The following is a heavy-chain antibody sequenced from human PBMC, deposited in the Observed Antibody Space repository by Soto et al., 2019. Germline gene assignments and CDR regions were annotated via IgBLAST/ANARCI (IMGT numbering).Heavy chain of an antibody. CDR3: ASPTPTPFYYIDV. J-gene: IGHJ6*03. CDR1: GGSISSSSYY. CDR2: IYYSGST. Sequence: QLQLQESGPGLVKPSGTLSLTCAVSGGSISSSSYYWGWIRQPPRKGLEWIGGIYYSGSTYYNPSLKSRVTISVDTSKNQFSLKLSSVTAADTAVYYCASPTPTPFYYIDVWGKGTTVTVSS. V-gene: IGHV4-39*01.